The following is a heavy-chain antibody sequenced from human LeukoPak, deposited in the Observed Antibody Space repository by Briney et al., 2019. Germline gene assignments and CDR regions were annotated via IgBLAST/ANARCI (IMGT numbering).Heavy chain of an antibody. CDR1: GYTFTGYY. V-gene: IGHV1-2*02. Sequence: GASVKVSCKASGYTFTGYYMHWVRQAAGQGLEWMGWINPNSGGTNYAQKFQGRVTMTRDTSISTAYMELSRLRSDDTAVYYCARDPYDFWSGPGVYYYYYYMDVWGKGTTVTVSS. CDR3: ARDPYDFWSGPGVYYYYYYMDV. CDR2: INPNSGGT. D-gene: IGHD3-3*01. J-gene: IGHJ6*03.